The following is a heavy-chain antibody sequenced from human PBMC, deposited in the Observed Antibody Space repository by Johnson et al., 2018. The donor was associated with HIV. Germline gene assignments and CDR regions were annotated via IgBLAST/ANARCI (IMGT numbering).Heavy chain of an antibody. D-gene: IGHD2-2*01. J-gene: IGHJ3*02. V-gene: IGHV3-30*18. CDR3: AKAGMYMPHDALDI. CDR2: LSYDGSND. Sequence: QVQLVESGGGEVQPGRSLRLSCAASGFTFSDFGMHCVRQAPGKGLEWVALLSYDGSNDAYIDSVKGRFTILRDNSKNTLYLQMNNLRTEDTAVYYCAKAGMYMPHDALDIWGQGTMVTVSS. CDR1: GFTFSDFG.